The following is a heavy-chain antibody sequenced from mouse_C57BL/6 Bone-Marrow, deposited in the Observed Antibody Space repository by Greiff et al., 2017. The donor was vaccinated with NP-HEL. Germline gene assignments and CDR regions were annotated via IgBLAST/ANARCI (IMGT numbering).Heavy chain of an antibody. Sequence: QVHVKQSGAELARPGASVKLSCKASGYTFTSYGISWVKQRTGQGLEWIGEIYPRSGNTYSNEKFKGKATLTADKSSSTAYMELRSLTAEDSAVYFCAVITTVVGYWGQGTTLTVSS. D-gene: IGHD1-1*01. CDR2: IYPRSGNT. CDR1: GYTFTSYG. V-gene: IGHV1-81*01. J-gene: IGHJ2*01. CDR3: AVITTVVGY.